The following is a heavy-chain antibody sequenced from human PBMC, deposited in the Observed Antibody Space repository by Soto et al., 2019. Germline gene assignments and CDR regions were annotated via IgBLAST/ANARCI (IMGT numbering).Heavy chain of an antibody. Sequence: QVQLRESGPGLVKPSQTLSLTCIVSGDSISSGDYYWSWIRQTPGKGLEWIGYVYYSGNTIYNPSLKSRVTISVDTSKNQFSLKLSSVTAADTAVYYCAREVYCGGDCYIHFDYWGQGALVTVSS. CDR2: VYYSGNT. J-gene: IGHJ4*02. V-gene: IGHV4-30-4*01. CDR3: AREVYCGGDCYIHFDY. D-gene: IGHD2-21*02. CDR1: GDSISSGDYY.